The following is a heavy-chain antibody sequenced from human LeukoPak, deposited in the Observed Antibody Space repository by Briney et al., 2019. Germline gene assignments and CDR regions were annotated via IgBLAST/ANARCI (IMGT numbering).Heavy chain of an antibody. V-gene: IGHV3-30-3*01. CDR1: GFTFSSYT. Sequence: GGSLRLSCAASGFTFSSYTMHWVRQAPGKGLEWVAVISYDGSNKYYADSVKGRFLISRDNSKNTLYLQMSSLKTEDTAVYYCTSSPLTGTTNYWGQGTLVTVSS. CDR2: ISYDGSNK. CDR3: TSSPLTGTTNY. D-gene: IGHD1-7*01. J-gene: IGHJ4*02.